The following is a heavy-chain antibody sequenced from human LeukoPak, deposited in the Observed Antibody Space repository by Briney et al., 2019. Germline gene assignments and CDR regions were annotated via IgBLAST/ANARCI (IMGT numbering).Heavy chain of an antibody. J-gene: IGHJ6*02. CDR3: ARTSHSGYMVRGVLYYGMDV. V-gene: IGHV4-39*01. D-gene: IGHD3-10*01. CDR1: GGSLSGDGYH. Sequence: SETLSLTCSVSGGSLSGDGYHWGWIRRPPGKGLEWIACIHYSGSTCYKTSLKSRVTIDVDTSKNQFSLKLSSVTAADTAVYYCARTSHSGYMVRGVLYYGMDVWGQGTTVTVSS. CDR2: IHYSGST.